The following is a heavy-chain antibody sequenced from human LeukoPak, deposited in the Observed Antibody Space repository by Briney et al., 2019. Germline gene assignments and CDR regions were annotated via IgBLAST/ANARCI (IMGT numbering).Heavy chain of an antibody. Sequence: ASVKVSCKASGYTFTSYGISWVRQAPGQGLEWMGWISAYNGNTNYAQKLQGRVTMTTDTSTSTAYMELRSLRSDDTAVYYCATASYCSSTSCYLTALYYYYYGMDVWGQGTPVTVSS. D-gene: IGHD2-2*01. V-gene: IGHV1-18*01. CDR2: ISAYNGNT. CDR1: GYTFTSYG. J-gene: IGHJ6*02. CDR3: ATASYCSSTSCYLTALYYYYYGMDV.